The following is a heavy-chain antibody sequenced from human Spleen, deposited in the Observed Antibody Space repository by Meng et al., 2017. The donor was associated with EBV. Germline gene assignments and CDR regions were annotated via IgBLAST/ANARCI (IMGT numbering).Heavy chain of an antibody. Sequence: QVRLTKAAAGPVKPSEPLALHVAVHGGAFSVSYWSCTRKPPGKGLGWIGEINHSGSTNNNPSLKSRVTISVDTSKNQFSLKLSSVTAADTAVYYCARGRDIVVVVAATGSPLYNWFDPWGQGTLVTVSS. CDR2: INHSGST. J-gene: IGHJ5*02. V-gene: IGHV4-34*01. D-gene: IGHD2-15*01. CDR1: GGAFSVSY. CDR3: ARGRDIVVVVAATGSPLYNWFDP.